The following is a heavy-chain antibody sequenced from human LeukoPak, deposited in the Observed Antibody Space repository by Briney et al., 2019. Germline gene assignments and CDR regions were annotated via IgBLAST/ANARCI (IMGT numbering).Heavy chain of an antibody. CDR2: INWNGGST. D-gene: IGHD6-6*01. CDR1: GFTFDDYD. V-gene: IGHV3-20*04. CDR3: AKAVSYSSSQFDH. Sequence: PGGSLRLSCAASGFTFDDYDMSWVRQAPGKGLEWVSGINWNGGSTGYADSVKGRFTISRDNAKNSLYLQMNSLRAEDMALYYCAKAVSYSSSQFDHWGQGTLVTVSS. J-gene: IGHJ4*02.